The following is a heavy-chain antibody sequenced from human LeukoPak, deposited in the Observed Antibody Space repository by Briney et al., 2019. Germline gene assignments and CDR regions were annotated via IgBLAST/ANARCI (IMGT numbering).Heavy chain of an antibody. CDR3: ARDCDTSGYYYCGMDV. CDR1: GYTFTKYA. J-gene: IGHJ6*02. CDR2: INAGNGNT. V-gene: IGHV1-3*01. D-gene: IGHD3-22*01. Sequence: ASVKVSCKASGYTFTKYAMHWVRQAPGQRLEWMGWINAGNGNTKYSQKFQGRVTITRDTSASTAYMELGSLRSEDTAVYYCARDCDTSGYYYCGMDVWGQGTTVAVSS.